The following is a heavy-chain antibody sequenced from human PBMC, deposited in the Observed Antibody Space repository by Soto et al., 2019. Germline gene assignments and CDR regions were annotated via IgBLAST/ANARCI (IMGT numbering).Heavy chain of an antibody. D-gene: IGHD1-1*01. Sequence: QVHLVQSGAEVKKHGASVKVSCKGSGYDFTTNGITWVRQAPGQGLEWMAWISAHNGNTDYAQKLQGRVTVTRDTSTSTAYMELRSLRSDDTAVYYCARGRYGDYWGQGALVTVSS. CDR2: ISAHNGNT. CDR3: ARGRYGDY. V-gene: IGHV1-18*01. CDR1: GYDFTTNG. J-gene: IGHJ4*02.